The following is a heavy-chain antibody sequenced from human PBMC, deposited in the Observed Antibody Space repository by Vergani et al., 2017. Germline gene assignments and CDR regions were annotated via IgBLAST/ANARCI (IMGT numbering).Heavy chain of an antibody. CDR3: AKDSEDDSSGYSYFDY. CDR2: IYSGGST. J-gene: IGHJ4*02. D-gene: IGHD3-22*01. CDR1: GFTVSSNY. V-gene: IGHV3-66*01. Sequence: EVQVVETGGGLVQPGGSLRLSCAASGFTVSSNYMSWVRQAPGKGLEWVSVIYSGGSTYYADSVKGRFIISRDNSKNTLYLQMNSLRAEDTAVYYCAKDSEDDSSGYSYFDYWGQGTLVTVSS.